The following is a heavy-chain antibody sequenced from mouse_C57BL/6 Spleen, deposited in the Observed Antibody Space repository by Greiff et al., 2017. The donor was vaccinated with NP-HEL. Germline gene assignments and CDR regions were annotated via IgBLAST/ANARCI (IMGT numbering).Heavy chain of an antibody. Sequence: QVQLKQSGAELVKPGASVKISCKASGYAFSSYWMNWVKQRPGKGLEWIGQIYPGDGDTNYNGKFKGKATLTADKSSSTAYMQLSSLTSEDSAVYFGARGQFITTVVDAMDYWGQGTSVTVSS. J-gene: IGHJ4*01. CDR1: GYAFSSYW. V-gene: IGHV1-80*01. D-gene: IGHD1-1*01. CDR3: ARGQFITTVVDAMDY. CDR2: IYPGDGDT.